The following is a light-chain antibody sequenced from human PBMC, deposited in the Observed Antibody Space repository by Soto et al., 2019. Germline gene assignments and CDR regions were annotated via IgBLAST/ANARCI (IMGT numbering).Light chain of an antibody. Sequence: QSVLTQPPSVSGAPGQRVTISCTGSSSNIGAGYDVHWYQQFPGTAPKLLIYGDINRPSGVPDRFSGSKSGISASLAITGLQAEDEADYYCQSYDSSLSGYVFGGGTKVTVL. CDR2: GDI. J-gene: IGLJ3*02. V-gene: IGLV1-40*01. CDR1: SSNIGAGYD. CDR3: QSYDSSLSGYV.